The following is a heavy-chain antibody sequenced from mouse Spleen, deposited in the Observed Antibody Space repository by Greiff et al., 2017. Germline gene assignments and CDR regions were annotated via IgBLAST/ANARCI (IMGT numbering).Heavy chain of an antibody. CDR1: GFTFSSYG. V-gene: IGHV5-9-2*01. J-gene: IGHJ4*01. Sequence: EVKLVESGGGLVKPGGSLKLSCAASGFTFSSYGMSWVRQTPEKRLEWVATISGGGSYTYYPDSVKGRFTISRDNAKNNLYLQMSSLRSEDTALYYCARWRVYYAMDYWGQGTSVTVSS. CDR3: ARWRVYYAMDY. CDR2: ISGGGSYT.